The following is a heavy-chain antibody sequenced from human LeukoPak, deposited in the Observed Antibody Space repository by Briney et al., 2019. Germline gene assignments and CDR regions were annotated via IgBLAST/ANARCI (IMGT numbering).Heavy chain of an antibody. D-gene: IGHD2-15*01. Sequence: GGSLRLSCAASGFTFSSYAMHWVRRAPGKGLEYVSAISSNGGSTYYANSVKGRFTISRDNSKNTLYLQMGSLRAEDMAVYYCARVEGYCSGGSCYGAFDIWGQGTMVTVSS. CDR1: GFTFSSYA. CDR3: ARVEGYCSGGSCYGAFDI. J-gene: IGHJ3*02. CDR2: ISSNGGST. V-gene: IGHV3-64*01.